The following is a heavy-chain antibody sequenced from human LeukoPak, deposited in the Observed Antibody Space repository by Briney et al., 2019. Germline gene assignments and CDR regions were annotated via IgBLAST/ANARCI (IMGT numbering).Heavy chain of an antibody. Sequence: GRSLRLSCAASGFTFSSYAMHWVRQAPGKGLEWVAVISYDGSNKYYADSVKGRFTISRDNAKNSLYLQMNSLRAEDTAVYYCARVGYDSSGYYFPDAFDIWGQGTMVTVSS. CDR2: ISYDGSNK. D-gene: IGHD3-22*01. J-gene: IGHJ3*02. V-gene: IGHV3-30-3*01. CDR3: ARVGYDSSGYYFPDAFDI. CDR1: GFTFSSYA.